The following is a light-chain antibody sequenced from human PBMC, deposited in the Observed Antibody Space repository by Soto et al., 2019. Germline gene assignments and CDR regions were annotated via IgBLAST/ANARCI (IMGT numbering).Light chain of an antibody. V-gene: IGKV3-20*01. J-gene: IGKJ1*01. CDR2: GAS. CDR1: QSGSSSY. CDR3: QQYGSSPT. Sequence: ETVLTQSPGTLSLSPGERATLSCRASQSGSSSYLAGYRQRPGQAPRLLIYGASSRATGIPDRFSGSGSGTDFTLTISRLEPEDFAMYYCQQYGSSPTFAQGTKVEIK.